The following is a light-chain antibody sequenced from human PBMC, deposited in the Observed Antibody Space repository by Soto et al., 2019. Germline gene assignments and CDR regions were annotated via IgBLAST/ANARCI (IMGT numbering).Light chain of an antibody. CDR3: QQRSNWPRS. J-gene: IGKJ2*01. CDR1: QSVRSY. V-gene: IGKV3-11*01. CDR2: DAS. Sequence: EIVLTQSPATLSLSPGERATLSCRASQSVRSYLAWYQQKPGQAPRLLIYDASNRATGIPARFGGSGSGTDFTLTTSSLEPDDFAVYYGQQRSNWPRSFGQGTKLEIK.